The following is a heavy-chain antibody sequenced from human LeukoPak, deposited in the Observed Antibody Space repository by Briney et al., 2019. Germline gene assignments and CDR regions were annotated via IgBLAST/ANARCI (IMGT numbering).Heavy chain of an antibody. J-gene: IGHJ4*02. V-gene: IGHV4-30-2*01. Sequence: SQTLSLTCTVSGGSISSGGYYWSWIRQPPGKGLEWIGYIYHSGSTYYNPSLKSRVTISVDTSKNQFSLKLSSVTAADTAVYYCARGRGGITFGGVIVTFDYWGQGTLVTVSS. CDR1: GGSISSGGYY. D-gene: IGHD3-16*02. CDR3: ARGRGGITFGGVIVTFDY. CDR2: IYHSGST.